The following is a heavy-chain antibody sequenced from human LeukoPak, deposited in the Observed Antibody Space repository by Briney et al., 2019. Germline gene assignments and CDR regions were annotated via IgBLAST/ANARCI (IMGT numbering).Heavy chain of an antibody. CDR2: IYYSGST. J-gene: IGHJ4*02. CDR3: ARVGYSSSWYGQYYFDY. D-gene: IGHD6-13*01. V-gene: IGHV4-59*01. CDR1: GGSISSYY. Sequence: TTSETLSLTCTVSGGSISSYYWSWIRQPPGKGLEWIGYIYYSGSTNYNPSLKSRVTISVDTSKKQFSLKLSSVTAADTAVYYCARVGYSSSWYGQYYFDYWGQGTLVTVSS.